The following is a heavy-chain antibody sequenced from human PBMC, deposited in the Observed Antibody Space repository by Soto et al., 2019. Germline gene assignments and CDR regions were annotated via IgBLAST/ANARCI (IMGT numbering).Heavy chain of an antibody. CDR3: ARSGASSVDWFDP. CDR1: GYTFTSYA. CDR2: INAGNSNT. D-gene: IGHD1-26*01. J-gene: IGHJ5*02. V-gene: IGHV1-3*01. Sequence: QVQLVKSGAEVREPGASVKVSCKASGYTFTSYAIHWVRQAPGQRLEWMGWINAGNSNTKYSQRFQGRVTFTRDTSANTAYMELSSLRSEDTAVYYCARSGASSVDWFDPWGQGTLVTVSS.